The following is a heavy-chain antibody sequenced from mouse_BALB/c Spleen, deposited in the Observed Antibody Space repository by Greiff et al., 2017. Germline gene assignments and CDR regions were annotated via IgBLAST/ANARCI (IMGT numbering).Heavy chain of an antibody. V-gene: IGHV5-4*02. CDR2: ISDGGSYT. Sequence: EVQGVESGGGLVKPGGSLKLSCAASGFTFSDYYMYWVRQTPEKRLEWVATISDGGSYTYYPDSVKGRFTISRDNAKNNLYLQMSSLKSEDTAMYYCAREGLRRAYYLDYWGQGTTLTVSS. J-gene: IGHJ2*01. D-gene: IGHD2-4*01. CDR3: AREGLRRAYYLDY. CDR1: GFTFSDYY.